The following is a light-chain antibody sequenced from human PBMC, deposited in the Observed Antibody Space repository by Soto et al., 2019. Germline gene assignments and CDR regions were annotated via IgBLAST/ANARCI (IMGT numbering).Light chain of an antibody. CDR3: ATWDDSLNGL. CDR1: RSNIGSKT. V-gene: IGLV1-44*01. J-gene: IGLJ1*01. Sequence: QSVLTQPPSASGTPGQRVTISCSGSRSNIGSKTVNWYQQLPGTAPKLLIYSNNQRPSGVPDRFSGSKSGTSASLAISGLQFEDEGDYYCATWDDSLNGLFGTGTKVTLL. CDR2: SNN.